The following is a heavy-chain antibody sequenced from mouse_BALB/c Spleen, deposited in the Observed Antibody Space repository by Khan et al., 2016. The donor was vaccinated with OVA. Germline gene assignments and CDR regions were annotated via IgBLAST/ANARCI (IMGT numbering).Heavy chain of an antibody. CDR2: INSYGTYT. J-gene: IGHJ3*01. CDR3: ASHLTGSVAY. CDR1: GFTFSNYG. D-gene: IGHD4-1*01. V-gene: IGHV5-6*01. Sequence: EVQLVESGGDLVKPGGSLKLSCAASGFTFSNYGMSWVRQIPDKRLEWVATINSYGTYTYYPDSVKGRFTISRNNAKNTLYLEMSSLKSEETAMYYCASHLTGSVAYWGQGTLVTVSA.